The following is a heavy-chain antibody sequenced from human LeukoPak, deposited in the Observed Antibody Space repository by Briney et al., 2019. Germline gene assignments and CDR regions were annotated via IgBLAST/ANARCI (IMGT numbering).Heavy chain of an antibody. CDR3: ARGSGWLLYPQVRLFGY. CDR1: GGSFSGYY. D-gene: IGHD3/OR15-3a*01. Sequence: SETLSLTCAVYGGSFSGYYWSWLRQPPGKGLEWVGEINHSGSTNYNPSLKSRVTISVDTSKNQFSLKLSSVTAADTAVYYCARGSGWLLYPQVRLFGYWGQGTLVTVSP. V-gene: IGHV4-34*01. CDR2: INHSGST. J-gene: IGHJ4*02.